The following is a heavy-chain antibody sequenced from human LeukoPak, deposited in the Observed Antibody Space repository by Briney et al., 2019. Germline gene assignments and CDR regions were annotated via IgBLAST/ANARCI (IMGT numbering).Heavy chain of an antibody. V-gene: IGHV5-51*01. J-gene: IGHJ3*02. Sequence: GESLKISCKGSGYSFTSYWIGWVRQMPGKGLEWMGIIYPGDSDTRYSPSFQGQVTISADKSFSTAYLQWGSLKASDTAMYYCARLLLDTGTPHKLHNAFDIWGQGTMVTVSS. D-gene: IGHD1-26*01. CDR2: IYPGDSDT. CDR1: GYSFTSYW. CDR3: ARLLLDTGTPHKLHNAFDI.